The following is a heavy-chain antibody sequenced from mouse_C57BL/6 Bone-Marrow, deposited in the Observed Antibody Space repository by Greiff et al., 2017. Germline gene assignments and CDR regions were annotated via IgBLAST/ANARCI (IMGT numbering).Heavy chain of an antibody. CDR3: ARRGYAMDY. Sequence: VQLQQSGAELVRPGSSVKMSCKTSGYTFTSYGINWVKQRPGQGLEWIGYLYIGNGDTEYNEKFKGKATLTSDTSSSTAYMQLSSLTSEDSAIYFCARRGYAMDYWGQGTSVTVSS. CDR2: LYIGNGDT. J-gene: IGHJ4*01. V-gene: IGHV1-58*01. CDR1: GYTFTSYG.